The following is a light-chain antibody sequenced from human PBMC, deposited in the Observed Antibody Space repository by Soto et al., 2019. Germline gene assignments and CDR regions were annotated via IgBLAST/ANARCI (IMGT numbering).Light chain of an antibody. J-gene: IGLJ1*01. CDR2: DVS. Sequence: QSALTQPASVSGSPGQSITISCTGTSSDVGGYKYVSWYQQHPGKAPKLMIFDVSNRPSGVSNRFSGSKSGNTASLTISGLQAEDEADYYCCSYTITSSYVFGTGTKLTVL. CDR1: SSDVGGYKY. CDR3: CSYTITSSYV. V-gene: IGLV2-14*03.